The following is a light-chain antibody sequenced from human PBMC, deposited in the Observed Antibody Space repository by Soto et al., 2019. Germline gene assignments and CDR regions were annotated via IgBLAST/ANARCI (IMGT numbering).Light chain of an antibody. Sequence: EIVLTQFPGTLSLSPGERATLSCRASQSVGRNYVAWYQQKPGQAPRVIIYAASNRASGIPDRFSGSGSGSDFTLTISRPEPEDFAVYYCQQYGTSPWAFGQGTKVEIQ. V-gene: IGKV3-20*01. CDR1: QSVGRNY. CDR3: QQYGTSPWA. CDR2: AAS. J-gene: IGKJ1*01.